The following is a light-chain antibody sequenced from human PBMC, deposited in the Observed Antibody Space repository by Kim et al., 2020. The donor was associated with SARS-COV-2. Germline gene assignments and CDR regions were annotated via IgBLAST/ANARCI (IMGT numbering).Light chain of an antibody. J-gene: IGLJ3*02. Sequence: GQSITIYCTGTSSDVGAYNYVSWCQQHPGKAPKLIIYDVTKRPSGVSNRFSGSKSGNTASLTISGLQAEDEADYYCSSYTSSNTWLFGGGTQLTVL. CDR3: SSYTSSNTWL. CDR2: DVT. CDR1: SSDVGAYNY. V-gene: IGLV2-14*04.